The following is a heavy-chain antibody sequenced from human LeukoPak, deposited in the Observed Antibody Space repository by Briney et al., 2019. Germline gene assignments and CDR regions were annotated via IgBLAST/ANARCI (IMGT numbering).Heavy chain of an antibody. CDR2: IKQDGREK. J-gene: IGHJ4*02. D-gene: IGHD6-19*01. CDR3: ARPKYNIGGYYFDF. CDR1: GFTFSSSW. Sequence: GGRLRLSCAASGFTFSSSWMSRGRQAPAKGLQWVANIKQDGREKYYVDTRKRPVTISIDNAKNPLYLQMNSLRAEDTAVYYCARPKYNIGGYYFDFRGSGNPGTVSS. V-gene: IGHV3-7*04.